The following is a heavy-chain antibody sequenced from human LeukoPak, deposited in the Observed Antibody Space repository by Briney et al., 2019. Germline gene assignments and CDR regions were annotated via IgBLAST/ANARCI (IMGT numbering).Heavy chain of an antibody. CDR2: ISGSGGST. Sequence: PGGSLRLSCAASGFTFSSYAMSWVRQAPGKGLEWVSAISGSGGSTYYADSVKGRFTISRDNSKNTLYLQMNSLRAEDTAVYYCARDPGLQSRYMDVWGKGTTVTVSS. CDR1: GFTFSSYA. J-gene: IGHJ6*03. V-gene: IGHV3-23*01. CDR3: ARDPGLQSRYMDV. D-gene: IGHD5-24*01.